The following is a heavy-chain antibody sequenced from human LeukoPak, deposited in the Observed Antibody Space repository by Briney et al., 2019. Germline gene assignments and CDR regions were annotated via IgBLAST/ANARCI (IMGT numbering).Heavy chain of an antibody. Sequence: GGSLRLSCAGSGFTFSYYAMSWVRQAPGKGLEWVSTISGSDSSTYYADSVKGRFTISRDNTKNTLYLQMNSLRAEDTAVYHCALQLSGAFDIWGQGTMVTVSS. J-gene: IGHJ3*02. CDR2: ISGSDSST. CDR3: ALQLSGAFDI. V-gene: IGHV3-23*01. CDR1: GFTFSYYA. D-gene: IGHD5-24*01.